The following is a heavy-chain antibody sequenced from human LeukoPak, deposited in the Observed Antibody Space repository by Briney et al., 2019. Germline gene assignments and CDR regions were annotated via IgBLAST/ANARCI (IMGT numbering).Heavy chain of an antibody. CDR3: ARHRSGPNAFDI. J-gene: IGHJ3*02. D-gene: IGHD3-3*01. V-gene: IGHV4-38-2*01. CDR1: GYSISSGYY. CDR2: IYHSGST. Sequence: SETLSLTCAVSGYSISSGYYWGWIRQPPGKGLEWIGSIYHSGSTYYNPSLKSRVTISVDTSKNQFSPKLSSVTAADTAVYYCARHRSGPNAFDIWGQGTMVTVSS.